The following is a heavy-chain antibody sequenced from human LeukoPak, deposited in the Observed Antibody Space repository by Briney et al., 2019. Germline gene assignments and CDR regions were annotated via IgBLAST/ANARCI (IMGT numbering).Heavy chain of an antibody. J-gene: IGHJ4*02. CDR2: INHSGST. Sequence: SETLSLTCTVSGGSISSSSYYWSWIRQPPGKGLEWIGEINHSGSTNYNPSLKSRVTISVDTSKNQFSLKLSSVTAADTAVYYCARTVAGTWDYWGQGTLVTVSS. V-gene: IGHV4-39*07. CDR3: ARTVAGTWDY. D-gene: IGHD6-19*01. CDR1: GGSISSSSYY.